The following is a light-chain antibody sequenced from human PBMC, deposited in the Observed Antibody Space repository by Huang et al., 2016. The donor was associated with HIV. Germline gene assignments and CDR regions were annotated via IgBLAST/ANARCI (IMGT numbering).Light chain of an antibody. Sequence: IVLTQSPATLSWYPGERVTLSCRASQSVGNYIAWYQQHPGQSPKLLIYDTSTRATGTPVRFSGGGSGTDFTLTISSLVSEDFAVYYCQQRSSGVTFGGGTKV. V-gene: IGKV3-11*01. CDR2: DTS. CDR3: QQRSSGVT. CDR1: QSVGNY. J-gene: IGKJ4*01.